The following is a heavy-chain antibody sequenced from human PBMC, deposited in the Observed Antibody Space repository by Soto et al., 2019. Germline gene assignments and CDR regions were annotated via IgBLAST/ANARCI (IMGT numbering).Heavy chain of an antibody. Sequence: QVQLVQSGAEVKKPGASVKVSCTASGYTFTDCSIHWVRQAPGQGLEWMGWINTGHGNTQYSLKFQDRVTITRESSATTADMELRSLSSEDTAVYYCARAPWRATVSYWYFDVWGRGTLVTVSS. CDR3: ARAPWRATVSYWYFDV. CDR1: GYTFTDCS. CDR2: INTGHGNT. D-gene: IGHD1-1*01. J-gene: IGHJ2*01. V-gene: IGHV1-3*04.